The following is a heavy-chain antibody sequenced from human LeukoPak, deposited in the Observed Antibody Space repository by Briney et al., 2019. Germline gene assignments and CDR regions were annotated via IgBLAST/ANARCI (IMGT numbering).Heavy chain of an antibody. Sequence: SETLSLTCAVYGGSFSGYYWSWIRQPPGKGLEWIGYIYYSGSTYYNPSLKSRVTISVDTSKNQFSLKLSSVTAADTAVYYCARGTITMIPGNWGQGTLVTVSS. D-gene: IGHD3-22*01. CDR3: ARGTITMIPGN. CDR2: IYYSGST. J-gene: IGHJ4*02. CDR1: GGSFSGYY. V-gene: IGHV4-59*12.